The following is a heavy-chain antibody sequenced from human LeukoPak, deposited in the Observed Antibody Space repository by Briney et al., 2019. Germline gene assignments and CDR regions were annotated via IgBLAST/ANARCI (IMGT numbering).Heavy chain of an antibody. CDR2: IYTSGST. CDR3: ARERGMTTVTMWGVWFDP. V-gene: IGHV4-4*07. Sequence: PSETLSLTCTVSGGSISSYYWSWIRQPAGKGLEWIGRIYTSGSTDYNPSLKSRVTMSVDTSKNQFSLKLSSVTAADTAVYYCARERGMTTVTMWGVWFDPWGQGTLVTVSS. CDR1: GGSISSYY. J-gene: IGHJ5*02. D-gene: IGHD4-11*01.